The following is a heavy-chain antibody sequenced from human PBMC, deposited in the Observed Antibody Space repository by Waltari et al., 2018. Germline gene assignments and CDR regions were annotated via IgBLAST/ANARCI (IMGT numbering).Heavy chain of an antibody. CDR2: IYWNDDK. J-gene: IGHJ4*02. CDR1: GFSPSTSGVG. CDR3: AHLYGSGSYYILDY. Sequence: QITLKESGPTLVKPTQTLTLTCTFSGFSPSTSGVGVGWIRQPPGKALEWLALIYWNDDKRYSPSLKSRLTITKDTSKNQVVLTMTNMDPVDTATYYCAHLYGSGSYYILDYWGQGTLVTVSS. D-gene: IGHD3-10*01. V-gene: IGHV2-5*01.